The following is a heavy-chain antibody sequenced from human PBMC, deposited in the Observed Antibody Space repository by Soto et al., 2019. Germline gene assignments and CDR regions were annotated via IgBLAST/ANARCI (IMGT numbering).Heavy chain of an antibody. CDR1: GFTFSSYA. V-gene: IGHV3-23*01. J-gene: IGHJ6*03. D-gene: IGHD3-3*01. Sequence: HPGGSLRLSCAASGFTFSSYAMSWVRQAPGKGLEWVSAISGSGGSTYYADSVKGRFTISRDNSKNTLYLQMNSLRAEDTAVYYCAKGAVITIFGVALYYYYYMDVWGKGTTVTVSS. CDR2: ISGSGGST. CDR3: AKGAVITIFGVALYYYYYMDV.